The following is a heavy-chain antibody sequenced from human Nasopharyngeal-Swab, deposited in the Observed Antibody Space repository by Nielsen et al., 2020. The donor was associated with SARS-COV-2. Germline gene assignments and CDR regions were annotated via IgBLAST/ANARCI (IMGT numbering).Heavy chain of an antibody. J-gene: IGHJ4*02. D-gene: IGHD6-19*01. CDR2: IKQDGSEK. CDR3: AKDNGSGWYEFDY. CDR1: GFTFSNYW. V-gene: IGHV3-7*03. Sequence: GGSLRLSCAASGFTFSNYWMSWVRQAPGKGLEWVANIKQDGSEKYYVDSVKGRFTISRDNAKNSLYLQMNTLRAEDTALYYYAKDNGSGWYEFDYWGQGTLVTVSS.